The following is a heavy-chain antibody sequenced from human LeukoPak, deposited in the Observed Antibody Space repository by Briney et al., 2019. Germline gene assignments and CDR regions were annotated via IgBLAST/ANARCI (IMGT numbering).Heavy chain of an antibody. D-gene: IGHD6-13*01. V-gene: IGHV3-11*01. CDR3: ARVGSSAYNWFDP. CDR1: GFTFSDYY. CDR2: ISSSGSTI. Sequence: PGGSLRLSCAASGFTFSDYYMSWIRQAPGKGLEWVSYISSSGSTIYYADSVKVRFTISRDNAKNSLYLQMNSLRAEDTAVYYCARVGSSAYNWFDPWGQGTLVTVSS. J-gene: IGHJ5*02.